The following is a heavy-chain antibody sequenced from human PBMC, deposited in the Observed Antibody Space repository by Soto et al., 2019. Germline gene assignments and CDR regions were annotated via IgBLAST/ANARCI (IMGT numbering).Heavy chain of an antibody. CDR2: ISGSGGST. Sequence: EVQLLESGGGLVQPGGSLRLSCAASGFTFSSYAMSWVRQAPGKGLEWVSAISGSGGSTYYADSVKGRFTISRDNSKNTLYLQLNSLRAEDTAVYYCAKRVGLDTTAGDYFDYCGQGTLVTVSS. CDR3: AKRVGLDTTAGDYFDY. V-gene: IGHV3-23*01. CDR1: GFTFSSYA. D-gene: IGHD1-1*01. J-gene: IGHJ4*02.